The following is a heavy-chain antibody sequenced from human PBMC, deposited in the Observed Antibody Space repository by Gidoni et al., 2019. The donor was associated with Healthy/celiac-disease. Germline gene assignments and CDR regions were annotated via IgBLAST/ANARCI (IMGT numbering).Heavy chain of an antibody. Sequence: QVQLVESGGGVVQPGRSLRLSCAASGFTFSSYAMHWVRQAPGKGLEWVAVISYDGSNKYYADSVKGRFTISRDNSKNTLYLQMNSLRAEDTAVYYCARDVYGDYGPDYWGQGTLVTVSS. CDR2: ISYDGSNK. V-gene: IGHV3-30*04. CDR1: GFTFSSYA. CDR3: ARDVYGDYGPDY. J-gene: IGHJ4*02. D-gene: IGHD4-17*01.